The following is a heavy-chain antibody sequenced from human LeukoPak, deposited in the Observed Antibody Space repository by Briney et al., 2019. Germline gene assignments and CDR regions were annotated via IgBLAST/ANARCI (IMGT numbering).Heavy chain of an antibody. CDR2: VAHDGSFT. CDR3: AREMRGYYPHY. D-gene: IGHD3-3*01. CDR1: GFRLSDYA. J-gene: IGHJ4*02. V-gene: IGHV3-30*04. Sequence: GGSLRLSCAASGFRLSDYAMNWVRQAPGKGLEWVAIVAHDGSFTSYADSVKGRFSITRDDSTLYLEMNSLRVEDTALYYCAREMRGYYPHYWGQGTLLTISS.